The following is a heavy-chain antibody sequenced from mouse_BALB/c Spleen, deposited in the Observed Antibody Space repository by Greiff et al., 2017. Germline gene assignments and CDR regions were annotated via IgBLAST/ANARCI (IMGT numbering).Heavy chain of an antibody. D-gene: IGHD2-5*01. CDR1: GFTFSSYG. Sequence: EVKLVESGGGLVQPGGSLKLSCAASGFTFSSYGMSWVRQTPDKRLELVATINSNGGSTYYPDSVKGRFTISRDNAKNTLYLQMSSLKSEDTAMYYCARGSNLDYWGQGTTLTVSS. V-gene: IGHV5-6-3*01. CDR2: INSNGGST. J-gene: IGHJ2*01. CDR3: ARGSNLDY.